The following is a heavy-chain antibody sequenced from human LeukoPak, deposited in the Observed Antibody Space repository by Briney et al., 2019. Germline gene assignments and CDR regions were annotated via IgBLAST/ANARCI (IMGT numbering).Heavy chain of an antibody. CDR1: GGTFSSYA. J-gene: IGHJ6*02. V-gene: IGHV1-69*05. Sequence: SVKVSCKASGGTFSSYAISWVRQAPGQGLEWMGGIIPIFGTANYAQKLQGRVTMTTDTSTSTAYMELRSLRSDDTAVYYCARGETGTEYYYYGMDVWGQGTTVTVSS. CDR2: IIPIFGTA. CDR3: ARGETGTEYYYYGMDV. D-gene: IGHD1-7*01.